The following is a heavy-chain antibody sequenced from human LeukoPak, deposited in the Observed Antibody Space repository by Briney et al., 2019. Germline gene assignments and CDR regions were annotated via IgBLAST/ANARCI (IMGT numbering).Heavy chain of an antibody. J-gene: IGHJ5*02. V-gene: IGHV1-46*01. CDR3: ARGRALGSPRGWFDP. Sequence: ASVKVSCKAPGYTFTSYYMHWVRQAPGQGLEWMGIINPSGGSTSYAQKFQGRVTMTRDMSTSTVYMELSSLRSEDTAVYYCARGRALGSPRGWFDPWGQGTLVTVSS. CDR1: GYTFTSYY. CDR2: INPSGGST.